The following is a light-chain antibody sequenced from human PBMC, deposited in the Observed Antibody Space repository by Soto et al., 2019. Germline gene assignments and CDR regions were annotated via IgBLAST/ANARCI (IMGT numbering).Light chain of an antibody. Sequence: VLTQPASVSGSPGQSITISCTGTSSDVGGYNYVSWYQQHPGKAPKLMIYDVSNRPSGVSNRFSGSKSGNTASLSISGLQAEDEADYYCSSYTSSSTRVFGTGTKVTVL. CDR2: DVS. CDR3: SSYTSSSTRV. V-gene: IGLV2-14*03. J-gene: IGLJ1*01. CDR1: SSDVGGYNY.